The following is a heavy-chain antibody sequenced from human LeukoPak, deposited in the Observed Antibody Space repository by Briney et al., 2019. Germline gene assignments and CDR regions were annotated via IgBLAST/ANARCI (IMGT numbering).Heavy chain of an antibody. CDR1: GGSISSSSYY. CDR2: IYYSGST. Sequence: SETLSLTCTVSGGSISSSSYYWGWIRQTPGKGLEWIGSIYYSGSTYYNPSLKSRVTISVDTSKNQFSLKLSSVTAADTAVYYCARTTLGYDFWSGYLGYMDVWGKGTTVTVSS. D-gene: IGHD3-3*01. CDR3: ARTTLGYDFWSGYLGYMDV. J-gene: IGHJ6*03. V-gene: IGHV4-39*01.